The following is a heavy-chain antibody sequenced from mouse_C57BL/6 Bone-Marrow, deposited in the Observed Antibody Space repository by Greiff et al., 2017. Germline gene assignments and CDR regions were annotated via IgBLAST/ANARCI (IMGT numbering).Heavy chain of an antibody. CDR3: ARTFYYGYDAGFAY. Sequence: VQLQQSGAELVRPGTSVKMSCKASGYTFTNYWIGWVKQRPGHGLEWIGDIYPGGGYTNYNEKFKGKATLTADKSSSTAYMQFSSLTSEDSAIYYCARTFYYGYDAGFAYWGQGTLVTVSA. CDR1: GYTFTNYW. J-gene: IGHJ3*01. D-gene: IGHD2-2*01. CDR2: IYPGGGYT. V-gene: IGHV1-63*01.